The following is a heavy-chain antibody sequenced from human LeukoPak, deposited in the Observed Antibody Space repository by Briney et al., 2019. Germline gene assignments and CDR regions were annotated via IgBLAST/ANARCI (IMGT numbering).Heavy chain of an antibody. CDR1: GFTFSSYE. D-gene: IGHD2-21*02. CDR3: AKRYCGGDCHLTPASRYFDL. J-gene: IGHJ2*01. CDR2: ISSSGSTI. V-gene: IGHV3-48*03. Sequence: AGGSLRLSRAASGFTFSSYEMNWVRQAPGKGLEWVSYISSSGSTIYYADSVKGRFTISKDNANNSLYLQMSNLRAEDTAVYYCAKRYCGGDCHLTPASRYFDLWGRGTLVTVSS.